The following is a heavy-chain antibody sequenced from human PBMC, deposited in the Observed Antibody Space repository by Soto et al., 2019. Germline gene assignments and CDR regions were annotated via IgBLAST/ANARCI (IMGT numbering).Heavy chain of an antibody. CDR1: GGSISSGAYY. V-gene: IGHV4-31*03. Sequence: QVQLQESGPGLVKPSQTLSLTCTVSGGSISSGAYYWSWIRQHPGKGLEWIGYKYSTGSTYYNPPLKSRVTISVDRSKNQFSLKLSSVTAEDTAVYYCARGMDARRYYGMDVWGQGTTVTVSS. D-gene: IGHD6-6*01. CDR3: ARGMDARRYYGMDV. CDR2: KYSTGST. J-gene: IGHJ6*02.